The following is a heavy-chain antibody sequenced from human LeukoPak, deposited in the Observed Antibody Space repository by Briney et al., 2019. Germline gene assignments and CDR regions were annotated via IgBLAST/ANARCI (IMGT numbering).Heavy chain of an antibody. J-gene: IGHJ6*03. CDR2: IYYSGST. D-gene: IGHD5-12*01. CDR3: ARVGGQRGYSGMGRYYYYYMDV. CDR1: GGSISSYY. Sequence: SETLSLTCTVSGGSISSYYWSWIRQPPGKGLEWIGYIYYSGSTNYNPSLKSRVTISVDTPKNQFSLKLSSVTAADTAVYYCARVGGQRGYSGMGRYYYYYMDVWGKGTTVTVSS. V-gene: IGHV4-59*01.